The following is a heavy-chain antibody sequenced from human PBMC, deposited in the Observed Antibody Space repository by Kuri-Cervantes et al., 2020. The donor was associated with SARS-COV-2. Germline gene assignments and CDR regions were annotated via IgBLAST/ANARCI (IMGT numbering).Heavy chain of an antibody. V-gene: IGHV1-69*04. CDR2: IIPILGTA. CDR1: GGTFSSYA. CDR3: ARESRLGSGSYYSVDY. J-gene: IGHJ4*02. D-gene: IGHD1-26*01. Sequence: SVKVSCKASGGTFSSYAISWVRQAPGQGLEWMGRIIPILGTANYAQKFQGRVTITADKSTSTAYMELSSLRSEDTAVYYCARESRLGSGSYYSVDYWGQGTLVTVSS.